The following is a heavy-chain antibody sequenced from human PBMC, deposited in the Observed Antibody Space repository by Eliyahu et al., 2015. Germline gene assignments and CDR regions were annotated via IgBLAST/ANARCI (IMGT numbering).Heavy chain of an antibody. CDR2: IDWDDDK. D-gene: IGHD1-26*01. J-gene: IGHJ3*02. Sequence: QVTLRESGPALVKPTQTLTLTCTFSGFSLSTSGMCVSWIRQPPGKALEWLALIDWDDDKYYSTSLKTRLTISKDTSKNQVVLTMTNMDPVDTATYYCARTRYSGSYFRGCRDAFDIWGQGTMVTVSS. V-gene: IGHV2-70*01. CDR1: GFSLSTSGMC. CDR3: ARTRYSGSYFRGCRDAFDI.